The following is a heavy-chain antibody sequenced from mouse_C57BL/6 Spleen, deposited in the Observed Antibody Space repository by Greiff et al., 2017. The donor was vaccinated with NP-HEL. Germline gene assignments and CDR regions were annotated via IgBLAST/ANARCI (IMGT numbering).Heavy chain of an antibody. CDR3: ARKALNWDYFDY. V-gene: IGHV5-17*01. D-gene: IGHD4-1*01. CDR2: ISSGSSTI. J-gene: IGHJ2*01. Sequence: EVMLVESGGGLVKPGGSLKLSCAASGFTFSDYGMHWVRQAPEKGLEWVAYISSGSSTIYYADTVKGRFTISRDNAKNTLFLQMTSLRSEDTAMYYCARKALNWDYFDYWGQGTTLTVSS. CDR1: GFTFSDYG.